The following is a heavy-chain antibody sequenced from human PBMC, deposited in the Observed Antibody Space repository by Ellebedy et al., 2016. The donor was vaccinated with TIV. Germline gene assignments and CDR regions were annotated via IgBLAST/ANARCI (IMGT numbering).Heavy chain of an antibody. J-gene: IGHJ6*02. Sequence: GESLKISCKGSGYSFTSYWIGWVRQIPGKGLEWMGIIYPGDSDTRYSPSFQGQVTISADKSISAAYLQWSSLKASDTAMYYCARPLSPFDYYYGMDVWGQGTTVTVSS. CDR3: ARPLSPFDYYYGMDV. CDR1: GYSFTSYW. D-gene: IGHD3-3*01. CDR2: IYPGDSDT. V-gene: IGHV5-51*01.